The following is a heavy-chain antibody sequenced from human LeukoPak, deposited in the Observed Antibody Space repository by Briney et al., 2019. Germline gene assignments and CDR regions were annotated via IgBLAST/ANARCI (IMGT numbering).Heavy chain of an antibody. CDR3: ARPGGSSWSDYYYYGMDV. Sequence: TGESLKISCKGSGYSFTSYWISWVRQMPGKGLEWMGRIDPSDSYTNYSPSFQGHVTISADKSISTAYLQWSSLKASDTATYYCARPGGSSWSDYYYYGMDVWGKGTTVTVSS. CDR1: GYSFTSYW. V-gene: IGHV5-10-1*01. CDR2: IDPSDSYT. J-gene: IGHJ6*04. D-gene: IGHD6-13*01.